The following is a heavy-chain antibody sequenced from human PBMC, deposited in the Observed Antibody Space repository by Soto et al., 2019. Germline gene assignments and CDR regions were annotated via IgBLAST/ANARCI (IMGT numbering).Heavy chain of an antibody. CDR1: GFPFSSYS. Sequence: PGGSLRLSCAASGFPFSSYSMNWVRQAPGKGLEWVSYISSSSSTIYYADSVKGRFTISRDNAKNSLYLQMNSLRDEDTAVYYCASLDYGDEPYYFDYWGQGTLVTVSS. CDR3: ASLDYGDEPYYFDY. J-gene: IGHJ4*02. V-gene: IGHV3-48*02. CDR2: ISSSSSTI. D-gene: IGHD4-17*01.